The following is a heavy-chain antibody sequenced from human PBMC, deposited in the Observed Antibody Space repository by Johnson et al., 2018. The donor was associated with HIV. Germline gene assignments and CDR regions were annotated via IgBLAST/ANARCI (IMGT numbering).Heavy chain of an antibody. CDR2: VNPNGGST. CDR3: ARDAHMVRGVGDAFDI. CDR1: QFTFSSYY. J-gene: IGHJ3*02. Sequence: EVQLVESGGGLAKPAWSTRLSCAASQFTFSSYYMNCVRQAPGNGLELVGQVNPNGGSTYLIDSGKDRFNISRDNAKNSLYLQMNSLRAEDTALYYCARDAHMVRGVGDAFDIWDQGTMVTVSS. D-gene: IGHD3-10*01. V-gene: IGHV3-25*05.